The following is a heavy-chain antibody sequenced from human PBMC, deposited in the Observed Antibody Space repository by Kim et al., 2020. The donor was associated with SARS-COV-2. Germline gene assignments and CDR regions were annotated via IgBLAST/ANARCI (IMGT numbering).Heavy chain of an antibody. CDR3: ARPRDSSGYYYGLGFDY. Sequence: SETLSLTCTVSGGSISSSSYYWGWIRQPPGKGLEWIGSIYYSGSTYYNPSLKSRVTISVDTSKNQFSLKLSSVTAADTAVYYCARPRDSSGYYYGLGFDYWGQGTLVTVSS. J-gene: IGHJ4*02. V-gene: IGHV4-39*07. CDR2: IYYSGST. CDR1: GGSISSSSYY. D-gene: IGHD3-22*01.